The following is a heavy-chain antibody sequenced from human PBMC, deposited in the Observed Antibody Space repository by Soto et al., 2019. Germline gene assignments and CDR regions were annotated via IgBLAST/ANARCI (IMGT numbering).Heavy chain of an antibody. CDR3: ARALLWFGELSYGMDV. J-gene: IGHJ6*02. CDR2: IWYDGSNK. V-gene: IGHV3-33*01. Sequence: GGSLRLSCAASGFTFSSYGMHWVRQAPGKGLEWVAVIWYDGSNKYYADSVKGRFTISRDNSKNTLYLQMNSLRAEDTAVYYCARALLWFGELSYGMDVWGQGTTVTV. CDR1: GFTFSSYG. D-gene: IGHD3-10*01.